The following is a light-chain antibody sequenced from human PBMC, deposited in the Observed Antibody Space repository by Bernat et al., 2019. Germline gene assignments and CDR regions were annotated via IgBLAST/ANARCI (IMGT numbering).Light chain of an antibody. Sequence: DIQMTQSPSSLSASVGDRVTITCQASQTISIYLNWYQQKPGKAPKLLIYDASNLETGVPSRFSGSGSETDFTFTISSLQAEDIATYYCQQYDDLPLTFGGRTRVEIK. CDR1: QTISIY. CDR3: QQYDDLPLT. CDR2: DAS. V-gene: IGKV1-33*01. J-gene: IGKJ4*01.